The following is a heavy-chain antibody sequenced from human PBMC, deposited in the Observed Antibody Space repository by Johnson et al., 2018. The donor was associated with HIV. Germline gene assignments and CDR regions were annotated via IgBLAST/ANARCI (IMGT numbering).Heavy chain of an antibody. CDR1: GFSLDDYA. CDR3: ARDGRGEQLVDQGDAFDI. J-gene: IGHJ3*02. D-gene: IGHD6-6*01. CDR2: INWNGGST. V-gene: IGHV3-20*04. Sequence: EVQLVESGGRVVRPGGSLRISCVVSGFSLDDYAMNWVRQAPGKGLEWVSSINWNGGSTAYGDSVKGRFTISRDNAKNSLYLQMNSLRAEDTALYFCARDGRGEQLVDQGDAFDIWGQGTMVTVSS.